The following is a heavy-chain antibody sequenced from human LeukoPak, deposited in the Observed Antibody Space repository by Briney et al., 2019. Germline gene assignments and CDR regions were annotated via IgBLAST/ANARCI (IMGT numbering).Heavy chain of an antibody. CDR2: ISSSSSYI. CDR1: GFTFSSYS. J-gene: IGHJ4*02. D-gene: IGHD3-10*01. V-gene: IGHV3-21*01. Sequence: PGGSLRLSCAASGFTFSSYSMNWVRQAPGKGLEWVSSISSSSSYIYYADSVKGRFTISRDNAKNSLYLQMNSLRAEDTAVYYCARQQSMVRGVIITDTFDYWGQGTLVTVSS. CDR3: ARQQSMVRGVIITDTFDY.